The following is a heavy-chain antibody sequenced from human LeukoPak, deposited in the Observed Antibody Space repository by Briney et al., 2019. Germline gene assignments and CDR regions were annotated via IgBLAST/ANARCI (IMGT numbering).Heavy chain of an antibody. J-gene: IGHJ4*02. CDR1: GGSISSYY. Sequence: PSETLSLTCTVSGGSISSYYWSWIRQPPGKGLEWIGYIYYSGSTNYNPSLKSRVTISVDTSKKQFSLKLISVTAADTAVYCCARGYSSSSGRPAYWCQGTLVTVSS. CDR2: IYYSGST. CDR3: ARGYSSSSGRPAY. V-gene: IGHV4-59*08. D-gene: IGHD6-6*01.